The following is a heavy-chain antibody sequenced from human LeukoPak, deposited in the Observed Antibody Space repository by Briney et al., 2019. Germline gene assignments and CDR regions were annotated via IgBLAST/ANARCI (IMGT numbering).Heavy chain of an antibody. CDR3: ASSSGWYLSSDY. V-gene: IGHV3-33*01. Sequence: PGGSLRLSCAASGFTFRTYGMHWVRQAPGKGLEWVAVIWYDGSDKYHADSVKGRFTISRDNSKNMLYLQMNSLRAEDTAVYYCASSSGWYLSSDYWGQGTLVTVSS. CDR2: IWYDGSDK. J-gene: IGHJ4*02. D-gene: IGHD6-19*01. CDR1: GFTFRTYG.